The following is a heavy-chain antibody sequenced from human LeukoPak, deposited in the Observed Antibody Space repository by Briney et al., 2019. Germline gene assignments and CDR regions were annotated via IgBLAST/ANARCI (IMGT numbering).Heavy chain of an antibody. D-gene: IGHD3-3*01. CDR1: GFTVSSYN. V-gene: IGHV3-21*01. CDR3: AMGATSWSGYSFPKIFQH. CDR2: ISISSSYM. Sequence: GGSLRLSCVVSGFTVSSYNMNWVRQAPGKGLEWVSCISISSSYMHYADSVKGRFTISRDNAKNSLYLQMTSLRAEDTAVYYCAMGATSWSGYSFPKIFQHWGRGTLVTVSS. J-gene: IGHJ1*01.